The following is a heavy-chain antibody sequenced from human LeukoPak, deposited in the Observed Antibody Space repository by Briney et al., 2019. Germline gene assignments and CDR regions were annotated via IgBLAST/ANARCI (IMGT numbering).Heavy chain of an antibody. CDR3: AKDRDYGDTLFDY. CDR2: ISYDGSNK. J-gene: IGHJ4*02. V-gene: IGHV3-30*18. D-gene: IGHD4-17*01. CDR1: GFTFSNYD. Sequence: GGSLRLSCAASGFTFSNYDMHWVRQSPGKGLEWVAAISYDGSNKYYADSLKGPFTISRDNSKDTLSLQMNSLRAEDTAVYYCAKDRDYGDTLFDYWGQGTLVTVSS.